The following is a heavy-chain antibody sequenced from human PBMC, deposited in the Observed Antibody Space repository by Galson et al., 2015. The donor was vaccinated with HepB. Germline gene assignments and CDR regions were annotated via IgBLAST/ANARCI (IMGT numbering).Heavy chain of an antibody. V-gene: IGHV3-21*01. J-gene: IGHJ3*02. D-gene: IGHD6-13*01. Sequence: SLRLSCAASGFTFSLYSMNWVRQAPGKGLEWVSSVFSSSGFIYYADSVKGRFTISRDNSKNSLYLQMNSLRVEDTAVYYCARDQARSSWYNAFDIWGQGTVVTVSS. CDR2: VFSSSGFI. CDR3: ARDQARSSWYNAFDI. CDR1: GFTFSLYS.